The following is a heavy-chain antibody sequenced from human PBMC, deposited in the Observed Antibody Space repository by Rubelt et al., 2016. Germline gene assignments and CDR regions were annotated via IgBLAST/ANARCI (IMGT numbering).Heavy chain of an antibody. D-gene: IGHD3-16*02. J-gene: IGHJ4*02. V-gene: IGHV3-30*04. CDR1: GFTFSSYA. CDR2: ISYDGSNK. CDR3: ARDRVVSERFDY. Sequence: CPASGFTFSSYAMHWVRQAPGKGLEWVAVISYDGSNKYYADSVKGRFTISRDNSKNTRYLQMNSLRAEDTAVYYCARDRVVSERFDYWGQGTLVTVSS.